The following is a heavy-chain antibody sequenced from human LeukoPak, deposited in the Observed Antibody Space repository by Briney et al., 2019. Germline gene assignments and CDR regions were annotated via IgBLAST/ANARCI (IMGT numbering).Heavy chain of an antibody. CDR3: ARGSYGSFDY. J-gene: IGHJ4*02. CDR1: VFTFSSYS. CDR2: ISGSVGRT. D-gene: IGHD5-18*01. V-gene: IGHV3-23*01. Sequence: GGSLRLSCAASVFTFSSYSMNWVRQAPGHGLEWFSAISGSVGRTYYADSVNGRFTISRENSKKTLYVKMNSLGGEDMAVYYCARGSYGSFDYWGQGTLVTVSS.